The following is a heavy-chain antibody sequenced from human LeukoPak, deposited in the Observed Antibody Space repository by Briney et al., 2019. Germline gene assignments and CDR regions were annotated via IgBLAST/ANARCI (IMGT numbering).Heavy chain of an antibody. Sequence: GGSLRLSCAASGFTFSIYSMNWVRQAPGKGLEWVSYIGSSTSTIYYADSVKGRFTVSRDNAKNSLYLQMNSLRDEDTAVYYCARVLRAGNDAFDIWGQGTVVTVSS. J-gene: IGHJ3*02. V-gene: IGHV3-48*02. CDR1: GFTFSIYS. D-gene: IGHD6-13*01. CDR3: ARVLRAGNDAFDI. CDR2: IGSSTSTI.